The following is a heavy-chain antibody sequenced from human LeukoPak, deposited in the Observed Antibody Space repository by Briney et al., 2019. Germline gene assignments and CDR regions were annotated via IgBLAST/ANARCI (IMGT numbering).Heavy chain of an antibody. CDR2: IFYDGST. V-gene: IGHV4-38-2*02. CDR1: GYSINSNYY. CDR3: ATGPYSYDSSGAFDI. D-gene: IGHD3-22*01. J-gene: IGHJ3*02. Sequence: PSETLSLTCTVSGYSINSNYYWGWIRQPPGKGLEWIGSIFYDGSTYYNPSLKSRITMSVDTSKNQFSLKLSSVTAADTAVYFCATGPYSYDSSGAFDIWGRGTMVTVSS.